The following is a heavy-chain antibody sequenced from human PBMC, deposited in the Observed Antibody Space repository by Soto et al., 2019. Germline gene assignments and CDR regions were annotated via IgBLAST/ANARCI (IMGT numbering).Heavy chain of an antibody. J-gene: IGHJ6*02. CDR1: GGTFNSYA. V-gene: IGHV1-69*12. D-gene: IGHD7-27*01. CDR2: IIPIFGTA. Sequence: QVQLVQSGAEVKKPGSSVKVSCKASGGTFNSYAISWVRQAPGQGLEWMGGIIPIFGTADYAQKFKGRITITADESTRTAYMELSRLRSEDTAVYYCASHWGQAKRYYYYGMDVWGQGTTVTVSS. CDR3: ASHWGQAKRYYYYGMDV.